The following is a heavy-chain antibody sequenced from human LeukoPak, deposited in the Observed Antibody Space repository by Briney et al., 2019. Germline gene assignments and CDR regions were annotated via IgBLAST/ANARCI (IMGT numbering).Heavy chain of an antibody. CDR3: ARENCSGGSCYSIYYYYYMDV. V-gene: IGHV4-39*07. CDR2: IYYSGST. Sequence: SETLSLTCPVSGGSISSSCNYWGWIRQPPGKGLEGIGRIYYSGSTYYNSSLKSRVTISVDTSKNQFSLKLSSVTAADTAVYYCARENCSGGSCYSIYYYYYMDVWGKGTTVTVSS. J-gene: IGHJ6*03. CDR1: GGSISSSCNY. D-gene: IGHD2-15*01.